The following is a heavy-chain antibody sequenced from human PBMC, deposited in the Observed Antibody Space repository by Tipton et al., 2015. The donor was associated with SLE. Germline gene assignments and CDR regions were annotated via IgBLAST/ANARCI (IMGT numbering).Heavy chain of an antibody. CDR2: INPNSGVT. CDR3: ARDTTVGYYYSYMDV. D-gene: IGHD1-1*01. J-gene: IGHJ6*03. CDR1: GYTFTAYY. V-gene: IGHV1-2*02. Sequence: QLVQSGGEVKKPGASVNVSCKASGYTFTAYYIHWVRQAPGQGLEWMGWINPNSGVTSYAPKFQGRVTMTGDTSFTTAFMELSSLRSDDTAVYYCARDTTVGYYYSYMDVWGKGTTVTVSS.